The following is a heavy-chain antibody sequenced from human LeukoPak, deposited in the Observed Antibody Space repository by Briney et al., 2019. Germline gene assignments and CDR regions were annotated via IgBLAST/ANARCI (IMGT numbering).Heavy chain of an antibody. D-gene: IGHD3-10*01. J-gene: IGHJ5*02. CDR1: GYTFTSYA. V-gene: IGHV7-4-1*01. CDR3: ARDYGSGSYEAWFDP. Sequence: ASVKVSCKASGYTFTSYAMNWVRQAPGQGLEWMGWINTNTGDPTYAQGFTGRFVFSLDTSVSTAYLQICSLKAEDTAVYYCARDYGSGSYEAWFDPWGQGTLVTVSS. CDR2: INTNTGDP.